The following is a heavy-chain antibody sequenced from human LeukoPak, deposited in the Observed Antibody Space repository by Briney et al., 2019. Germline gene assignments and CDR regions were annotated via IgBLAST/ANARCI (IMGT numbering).Heavy chain of an antibody. CDR2: ISAYNGNT. J-gene: IGHJ6*03. D-gene: IGHD3-22*01. Sequence: GASVTVSCTASGYTFTSYGISWVRQAPGQGLEWMGWISAYNGNTNYAQKLQGRVTITTDTSTSTAYMELRSLRSDDTAVYYCARGGLSYDRSSYYYYHYMDVWGKGTTVTVSS. CDR1: GYTFTSYG. V-gene: IGHV1-18*01. CDR3: ARGGLSYDRSSYYYYHYMDV.